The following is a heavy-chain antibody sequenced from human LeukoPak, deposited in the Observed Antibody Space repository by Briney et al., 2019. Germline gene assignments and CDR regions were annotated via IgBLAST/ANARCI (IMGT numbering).Heavy chain of an antibody. CDR1: GVSISSYY. J-gene: IGHJ5*02. D-gene: IGHD3-9*01. Sequence: SETLSLTCTVSGVSISSYYWSWIQQPPGKGLEWIGYIYYSGSTNYNPSLKSRVTISVDTSKNQFSLKLSSVTAADTAVYYCARLDYDILTGNRDWFDPWGQGTLVTVSS. V-gene: IGHV4-59*12. CDR2: IYYSGST. CDR3: ARLDYDILTGNRDWFDP.